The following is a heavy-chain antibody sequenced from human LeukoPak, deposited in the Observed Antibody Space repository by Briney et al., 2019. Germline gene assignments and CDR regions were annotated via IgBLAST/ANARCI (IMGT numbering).Heavy chain of an antibody. D-gene: IGHD4-11*01. V-gene: IGHV3-7*01. CDR1: GFTFSSYW. CDR3: ARLMGDVTTYDY. J-gene: IGHJ4*02. Sequence: PGGSLRLSCVASGFTFSSYWMSWVRQAPGKGLEWVASIRPDGSGDYHMDSLKGRFTISRDNAEKSLYLQMNSLRAEDTAVYYCARLMGDVTTYDYWGQGTLVTVSS. CDR2: IRPDGSGD.